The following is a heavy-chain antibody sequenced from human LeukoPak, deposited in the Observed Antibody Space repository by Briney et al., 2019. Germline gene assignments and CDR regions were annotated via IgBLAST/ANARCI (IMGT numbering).Heavy chain of an antibody. Sequence: SETLSLTCTVSGGSISSYYWSWIRQPPGKGLECYQYIYYSGSTDSNHPLKSRVTISVDTPKTQFSLKLSSVTAADTAVYYCARTLWSVSYFDYWGQGTLVTVSS. CDR3: ARTLWSVSYFDY. CDR2: IYYSGST. J-gene: IGHJ4*02. V-gene: IGHV4-59*08. CDR1: GGSISSYY. D-gene: IGHD3-3*01.